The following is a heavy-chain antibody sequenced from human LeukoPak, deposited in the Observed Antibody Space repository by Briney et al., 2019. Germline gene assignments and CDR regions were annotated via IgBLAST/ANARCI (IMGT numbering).Heavy chain of an antibody. V-gene: IGHV5-10-1*01. CDR1: GYTFTDHW. CDR3: ARNTGGTLTL. J-gene: IGHJ4*02. D-gene: IGHD1-14*01. CDR2: IDPSDAYT. Sequence: GESLKISCTGSGYTFTDHWISWVRRMPGKGLEWMGRIDPSDAYTQYIPSLQGHVTISTDKSISTAFLQWSSRKASDTAIYYCARNTGGTLTLWGQGTLVTVSS.